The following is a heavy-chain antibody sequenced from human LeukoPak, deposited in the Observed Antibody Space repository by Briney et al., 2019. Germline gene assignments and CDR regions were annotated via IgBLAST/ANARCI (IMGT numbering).Heavy chain of an antibody. D-gene: IGHD5-18*01. Sequence: TGGSLRLSCAASGFTFDDYAMHWVRQAPGKGLEWVSGISRNSGSIGYADSVKGRFTISRDNAKNSLYLQMNSLRAEDTALYYCAKGRGGYSYGYEGRFDYWGQGTLVTVSS. CDR3: AKGRGGYSYGYEGRFDY. J-gene: IGHJ4*02. CDR2: ISRNSGSI. CDR1: GFTFDDYA. V-gene: IGHV3-9*01.